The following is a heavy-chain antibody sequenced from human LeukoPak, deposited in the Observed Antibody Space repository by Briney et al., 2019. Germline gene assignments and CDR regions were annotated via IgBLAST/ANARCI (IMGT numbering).Heavy chain of an antibody. CDR1: GGSISSGDYY. CDR2: IYYSGST. V-gene: IGHV4-30-4*01. CDR3: ARGLDTAMTPGVYFDY. Sequence: TLSLTCTVSGGSISSGDYYWSWIRQPPGKGLEWIGYIYYSGSTYYNPSLKSRVTISVDTSKNQFSLKLSSVTAADTAVYYCARGLDTAMTPGVYFDYWGQGTLVTVSS. J-gene: IGHJ4*02. D-gene: IGHD5-18*01.